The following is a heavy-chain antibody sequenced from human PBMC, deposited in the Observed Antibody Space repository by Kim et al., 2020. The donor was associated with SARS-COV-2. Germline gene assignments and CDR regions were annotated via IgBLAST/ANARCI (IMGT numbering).Heavy chain of an antibody. J-gene: IGHJ4*02. CDR1: GFTFSSHW. V-gene: IGHV3-74*01. CDR2: INADRSVI. CDR3: ARGSGNYGVDY. D-gene: IGHD3-22*01. Sequence: GGSLRLSCAASGFTFSSHWMHWVRQAPGKGPVWVSRINADRSVIEYAASVKGRFTISRDNAKSTLDLQMNSLRPEDTAVYYCARGSGNYGVDYWGQGILV.